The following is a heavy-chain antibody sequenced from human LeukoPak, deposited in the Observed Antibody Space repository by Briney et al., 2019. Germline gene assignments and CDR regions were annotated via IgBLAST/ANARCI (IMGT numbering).Heavy chain of an antibody. CDR2: ISSSGNYI. V-gene: IGHV3-21*01. Sequence: GGSLRLSCAASGFSFSSYSINWVRQARGKGLEWVSSISSSGNYIYYADSVKGRFTVSRDNAKNSLYLQMNSLRAEDTALYYCARRIAAAAIDYWGQGTLVTVSS. CDR1: GFSFSSYS. J-gene: IGHJ4*02. D-gene: IGHD6-13*01. CDR3: ARRIAAAAIDY.